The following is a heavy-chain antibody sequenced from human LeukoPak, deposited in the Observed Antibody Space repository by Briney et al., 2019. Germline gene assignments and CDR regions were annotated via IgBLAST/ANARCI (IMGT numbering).Heavy chain of an antibody. Sequence: PGGSLRLSCAASGFTFSGSAMPWVRQASGKGLEWVGRIRSKANSYATAYAASVKGRFTISRDDSKNTAYLQMNSLKTEDTAVYYCTRHRITIFGVVTPFDPWGQGTLVTVSS. CDR2: IRSKANSYAT. CDR3: TRHRITIFGVVTPFDP. V-gene: IGHV3-73*01. J-gene: IGHJ5*02. CDR1: GFTFSGSA. D-gene: IGHD3-3*01.